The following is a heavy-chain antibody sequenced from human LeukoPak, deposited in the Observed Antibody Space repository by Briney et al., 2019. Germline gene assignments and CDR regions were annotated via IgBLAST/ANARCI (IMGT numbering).Heavy chain of an antibody. CDR3: AKDQDSYGAAYYFDY. CDR2: IAYDGSNK. D-gene: IGHD5-18*01. CDR1: GFTFSTYG. V-gene: IGHV3-30*18. J-gene: IGHJ4*02. Sequence: PGGSLRLSCAASGFTFSTYGMHWVRQAPGKGLEWVALIAYDGSNKYYADSVKGRFTISRDNSKNTLYLQMNSLRAEDTAVYYCAKDQDSYGAAYYFDYWGQGTLVTVSS.